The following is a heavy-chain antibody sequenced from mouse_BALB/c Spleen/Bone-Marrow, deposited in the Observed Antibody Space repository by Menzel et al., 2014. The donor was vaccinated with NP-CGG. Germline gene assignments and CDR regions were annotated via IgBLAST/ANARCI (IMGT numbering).Heavy chain of an antibody. CDR3: ARSGYGYDWFAY. CDR1: GYTFTDYA. CDR2: ISTYSGNT. Sequence: VKLQESGPELVRPGVSVKISCKGSGYTFTDYAMHWVKQSHAKSLEWIGVISTYSGNTNYNQKFKGKATKTVDKSSSTAYMELARLTSEDSAIYYCARSGYGYDWFAYWGQGTLVTVSA. J-gene: IGHJ3*01. D-gene: IGHD2-2*01. V-gene: IGHV1-67*01.